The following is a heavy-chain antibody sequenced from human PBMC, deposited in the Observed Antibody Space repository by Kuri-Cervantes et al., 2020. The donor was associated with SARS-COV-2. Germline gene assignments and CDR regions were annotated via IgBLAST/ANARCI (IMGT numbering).Heavy chain of an antibody. V-gene: IGHV3-23*01. CDR1: GFTFSSYA. CDR3: AKDIGGWGYMDV. CDR2: ISGSGGST. Sequence: GESLKISCAASGFTFSSYAMSWVRQAPGKGLEWVSAISGSGGSTYYADSVKGRFTISRDNSKNTLYLQMNSLRAEDTALYYCAKDIGGWGYMDVWGKGTTVTVSS. J-gene: IGHJ6*03. D-gene: IGHD2-15*01.